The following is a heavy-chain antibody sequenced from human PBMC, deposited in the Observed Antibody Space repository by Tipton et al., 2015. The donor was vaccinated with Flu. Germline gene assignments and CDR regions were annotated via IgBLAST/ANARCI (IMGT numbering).Heavy chain of an antibody. V-gene: IGHV3-33*08. CDR1: GFAFSRSA. CDR3: ARGLLEPTASKSWIYFDY. CDR2: IWYDGSKT. D-gene: IGHD2-2*03. J-gene: IGHJ4*02. Sequence: SLRLSCAASGFAFSRSAMHWVRQAPGKGLDWVSVIWYDGSKTDYADSVKGRFTISRDNAKSSLYLQMNSLRAEDTAVYYCARGLLEPTASKSWIYFDYWGQGTLVTVSS.